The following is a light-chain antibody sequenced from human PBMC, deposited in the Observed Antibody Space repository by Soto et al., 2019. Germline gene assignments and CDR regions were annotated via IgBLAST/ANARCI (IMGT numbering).Light chain of an antibody. CDR2: GSS. V-gene: IGKV3-20*01. Sequence: EVVLTQSPGTLSLSPGERATLSCRASQTVSNNYLAWYQQKPGQAPRLLIFGSSDRATGIPDRFSGSGSGTDFTLTISRLEPEDFAVYYCQQYGISTPYTFGQGTKLEIK. J-gene: IGKJ2*01. CDR3: QQYGISTPYT. CDR1: QTVSNNY.